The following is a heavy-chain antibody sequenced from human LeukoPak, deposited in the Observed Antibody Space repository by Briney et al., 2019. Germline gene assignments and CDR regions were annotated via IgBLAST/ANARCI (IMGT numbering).Heavy chain of an antibody. D-gene: IGHD2-15*01. V-gene: IGHV4-39*01. CDR2: VCYGRST. Sequence: SETLSLTCTVSGGSISSSSYYWAWIRLPPGKGLEWIGSVCYGRSTYYNPSLKSRVTISVVTSKNQFSLKLTSVTAADTAVYYCTRHTCSGGSCYSVDWFDPWGQGTLVTVSS. CDR1: GGSISSSSYY. J-gene: IGHJ5*02. CDR3: TRHTCSGGSCYSVDWFDP.